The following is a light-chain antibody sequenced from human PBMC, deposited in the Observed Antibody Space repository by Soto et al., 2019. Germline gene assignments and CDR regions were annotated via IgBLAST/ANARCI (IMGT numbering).Light chain of an antibody. Sequence: RKKNTLSCRASQSVSSNLAWYQQKPGQAPRLLIYAASARATGTPARFSGSGSGTEFTLTISSLQSEDFAVYYCQQYKEWPPWTFGQVT. CDR1: QSVSSN. CDR2: AAS. CDR3: QQYKEWPPWT. V-gene: IGKV3-15*01. J-gene: IGKJ1*01.